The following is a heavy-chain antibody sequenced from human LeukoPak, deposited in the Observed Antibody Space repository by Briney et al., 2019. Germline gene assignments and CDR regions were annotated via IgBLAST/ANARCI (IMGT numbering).Heavy chain of an antibody. J-gene: IGHJ4*02. V-gene: IGHV3-48*03. CDR2: ISSSGSTI. CDR1: GFTFSSYE. Sequence: GGSLRLSCAASGFTFSSYEMNWVRQAPGKGLEWVSYISSSGSTIYYADSVKGRFTISRDNAKNTLYLQMNSLRAEDTAVYYCARSWKTYTAMVNWGQGPLVTVSS. CDR3: ARSWKTYTAMVN. D-gene: IGHD5-18*01.